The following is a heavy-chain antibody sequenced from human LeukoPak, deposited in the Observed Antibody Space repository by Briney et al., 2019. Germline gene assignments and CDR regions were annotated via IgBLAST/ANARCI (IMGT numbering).Heavy chain of an antibody. CDR1: GGSISSSNW. CDR3: ARVRPVAGTKFRKYFDY. V-gene: IGHV4-4*02. Sequence: PSGTLSLTCAVSGGSISSSNWWSWVRQPPGKGLEWIGEINHSGSTNYNPSLKSRVTISVDTSKNQFSLKLSSVTAADTAVYYCARVRPVAGTKFRKYFDYWGQGTLVTVSS. D-gene: IGHD6-19*01. CDR2: INHSGST. J-gene: IGHJ4*02.